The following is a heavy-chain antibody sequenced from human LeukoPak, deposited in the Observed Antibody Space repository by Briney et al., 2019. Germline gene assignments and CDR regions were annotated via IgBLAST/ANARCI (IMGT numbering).Heavy chain of an antibody. CDR3: ARESPIVGANHFDH. Sequence: GSLRLSCAASGFTVSSSYMSWVRQAPGKGLEWVSVIYAGGTTFYTDSVKGRFTISRDNSKNTLYLQMNSLRVEDTARYYCARESPIVGANHFDHWGQGTLATVSS. V-gene: IGHV3-66*01. J-gene: IGHJ4*02. CDR2: IYAGGTT. D-gene: IGHD1-26*01. CDR1: GFTVSSSY.